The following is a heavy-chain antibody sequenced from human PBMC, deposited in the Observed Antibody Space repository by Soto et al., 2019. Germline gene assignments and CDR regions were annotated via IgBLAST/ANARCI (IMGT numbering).Heavy chain of an antibody. J-gene: IGHJ6*03. CDR2: INAGNGNT. V-gene: IGHV1-3*01. CDR3: AREAITVVAPLDFMDV. CDR1: GYTFTSYA. D-gene: IGHD1-20*01. Sequence: ASVKVSCKASGYTFTSYAMHWVRQAPGQRLEWMGWINAGNGNTKYSQKFQDRVTITRDTSASTAYMELSSLRSEDTAVYYCAREAITVVAPLDFMDVWGKGTTVTVSS.